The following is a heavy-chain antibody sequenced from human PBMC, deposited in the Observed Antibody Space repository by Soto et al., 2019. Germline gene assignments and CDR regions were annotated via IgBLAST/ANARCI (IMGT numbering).Heavy chain of an antibody. V-gene: IGHV2-5*02. CDR3: AHRPSVAVAGMVDY. J-gene: IGHJ4*02. Sequence: QITLKESGPTLVKPTQTLTLTCTFSGFSLSTSGVGVGWIRQPPGKALEWLALIYWDDDKRYSPSLKSRLTTXKXTXXNQVVLTMTNMDPVDTATYYCAHRPSVAVAGMVDYWGQGTLVTVSS. D-gene: IGHD6-19*01. CDR1: GFSLSTSGVG. CDR2: IYWDDDK.